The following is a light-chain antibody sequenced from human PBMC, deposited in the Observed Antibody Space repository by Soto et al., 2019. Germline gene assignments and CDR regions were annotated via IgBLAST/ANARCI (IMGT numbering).Light chain of an antibody. J-gene: IGKJ4*01. CDR2: AAS. CDR3: QQYYSYPLT. Sequence: DIQLTQSPSFLSASVGDRVTITCRASQGISSRLAWYQQNPGKAPKLLIYAASTLQSGVPSRFSGSGSGTDFILTINWLQSEDFATYYCQQYYSYPLTFGGGTKVDIK. V-gene: IGKV1-9*01. CDR1: QGISSR.